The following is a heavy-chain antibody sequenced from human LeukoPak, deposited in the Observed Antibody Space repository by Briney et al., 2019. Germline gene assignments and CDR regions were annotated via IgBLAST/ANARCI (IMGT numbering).Heavy chain of an antibody. CDR1: GGTFSSYT. V-gene: IGHV1-69*04. CDR3: ARDEGYYDSSGYKYYFDY. J-gene: IGHJ4*02. D-gene: IGHD3-22*01. CDR2: IIPILGIA. Sequence: SVKVSCKASGGTFSSYTISWVRQAPGQGLEWMGRIIPILGIANYAQKFQGRVTITADKSTSTAYMELSSLRSEDTAAYYCARDEGYYDSSGYKYYFDYWGQGTLVTVSS.